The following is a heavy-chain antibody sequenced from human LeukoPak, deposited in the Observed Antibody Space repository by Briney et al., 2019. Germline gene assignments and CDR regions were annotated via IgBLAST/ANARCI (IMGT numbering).Heavy chain of an antibody. CDR1: GYTFTSYG. J-gene: IGHJ4*02. CDR3: ARSPYDILTGYQYYFDY. V-gene: IGHV1-18*01. D-gene: IGHD3-9*01. CDR2: ISAYNGNT. Sequence: APVKVSCKASGYTFTSYGISWVRQAPVQGLEWMGLISAYNGNTNYAQKLQGRVTMTTDTSTSTAYMELRSLRSGDTAVYYCARSPYDILTGYQYYFDYWGQGTLVTVSS.